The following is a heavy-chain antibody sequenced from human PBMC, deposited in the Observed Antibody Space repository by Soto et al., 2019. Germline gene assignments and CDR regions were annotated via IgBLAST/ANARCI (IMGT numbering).Heavy chain of an antibody. CDR2: IIPINGKT. D-gene: IGHD2-21*02. Sequence: ASVKVSCKASGYTFTSYGISWVRQAPGQGLEWMGGIIPINGKTNYAQKFQGRVTITADKSTSTAYMELSSLRSEDTAVYYCARDVCGGDCYIDYWGQGTLVTVSS. V-gene: IGHV1-18*01. CDR1: GYTFTSYG. CDR3: ARDVCGGDCYIDY. J-gene: IGHJ4*02.